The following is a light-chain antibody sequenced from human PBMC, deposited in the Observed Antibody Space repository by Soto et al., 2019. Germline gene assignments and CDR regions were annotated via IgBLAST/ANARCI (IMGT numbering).Light chain of an antibody. CDR1: QSVSRNY. V-gene: IGKV3-20*01. Sequence: EIVLTQSPGTLSLSPGERASLSCRASQSVSRNYVAWYHYKPGQAPRLLIYEASTRATGIPDRFSGSGSGADFTLTISRLEPEDFAVYFCQQYGRTPLTFGGGSKVEIK. CDR3: QQYGRTPLT. CDR2: EAS. J-gene: IGKJ4*01.